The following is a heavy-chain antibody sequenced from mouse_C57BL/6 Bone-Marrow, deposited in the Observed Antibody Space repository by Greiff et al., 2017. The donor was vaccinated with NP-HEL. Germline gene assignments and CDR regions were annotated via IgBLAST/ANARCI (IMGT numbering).Heavy chain of an antibody. CDR3: AKNGSSSRNAMDY. Sequence: VQLKESGPVLVKPGASVKMSCKASGYTFTDYYMNWVKQSHGKSLEWIGVINPYNGGTSYNQKFKGKATLTVDKSSSTAYMELNSLTSEDSAVYYCAKNGSSSRNAMDYWGQGTSVTVSS. CDR1: GYTFTDYY. D-gene: IGHD1-1*01. J-gene: IGHJ4*01. V-gene: IGHV1-19*01. CDR2: INPYNGGT.